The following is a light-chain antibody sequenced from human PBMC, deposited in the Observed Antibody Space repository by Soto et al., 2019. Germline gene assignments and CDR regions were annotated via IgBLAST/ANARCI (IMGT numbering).Light chain of an antibody. CDR3: QQYSNWPYT. Sequence: EIVMTQSPATLSVSPGERATLSCTASQSLHSSLAWYQQRTGQAPRLLIYAASPMAAGFPARFSGSGSATLFTLTISSLQSEAFAVYLCQQYSNWPYTFGQGT. CDR2: AAS. CDR1: QSLHSS. J-gene: IGKJ2*01. V-gene: IGKV3-15*01.